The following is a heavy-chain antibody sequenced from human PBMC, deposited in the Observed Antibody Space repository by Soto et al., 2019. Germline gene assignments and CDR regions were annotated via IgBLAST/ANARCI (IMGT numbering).Heavy chain of an antibody. CDR1: GFPFSDSW. D-gene: IGHD3-16*02. Sequence: GGSLRLSCSASGFPFSDSWLSWVRQAPGEGLEWVARIKSEADGATTDYAAPVAGRFTISREDPKNTLGLQMKNLSVEATAVYYCTTYDYIRRNYRYRWAYWGQGALVTVSS. CDR3: TTYDYIRRNYRYRWAY. V-gene: IGHV3-15*01. CDR2: IKSEADGATT. J-gene: IGHJ4*02.